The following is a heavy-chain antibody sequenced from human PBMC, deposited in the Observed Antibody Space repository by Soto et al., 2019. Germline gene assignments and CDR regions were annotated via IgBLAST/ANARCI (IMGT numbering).Heavy chain of an antibody. V-gene: IGHV3-11*01. J-gene: IGHJ6*02. CDR2: IGSNGDTI. Sequence: PGGSLRLSCAGSGFAFSDYYMSWIRQAPGKGLEWVSYIGSNGDTIEYADSVKGRFTISRDNAKNSLYLQINSLRAEDTAVYYCAKDHSLSGWYVRYYYYGMDVWGQGTTVTVSS. CDR1: GFAFSDYY. D-gene: IGHD6-19*01. CDR3: AKDHSLSGWYVRYYYYGMDV.